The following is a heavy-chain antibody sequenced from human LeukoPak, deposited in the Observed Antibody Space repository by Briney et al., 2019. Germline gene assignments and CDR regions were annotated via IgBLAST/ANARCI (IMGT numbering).Heavy chain of an antibody. J-gene: IGHJ4*02. CDR1: GFTFSSYG. CDR3: ARDKGIAAAGEIDY. Sequence: GGSLRLSCAASGFTFSSYGMHWVRQAPGKGLEWVAVIWYDGSNKYYADSVKGRFTIPRDNSKNTLYLQMNSLRAEDTAVYYCARDKGIAAAGEIDYWGQGTLVTVSS. V-gene: IGHV3-33*01. CDR2: IWYDGSNK. D-gene: IGHD6-13*01.